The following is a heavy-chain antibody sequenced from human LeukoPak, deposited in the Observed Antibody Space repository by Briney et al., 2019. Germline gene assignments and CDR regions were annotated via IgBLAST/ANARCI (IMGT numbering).Heavy chain of an antibody. J-gene: IGHJ4*02. D-gene: IGHD3-10*01. CDR2: IYYSGST. CDR3: ARDELRTWFGEGQHLDY. V-gene: IGHV4-39*02. Sequence: SETLSLTCTVSGGSISSSSYYWGWIRQPPGKGLEWIGSIYYSGSTYYNPSLKSRVTISVDTSKNQFSLKLSSVTVADWSVYYCARDELRTWFGEGQHLDYWSQGTLATVSS. CDR1: GGSISSSSYY.